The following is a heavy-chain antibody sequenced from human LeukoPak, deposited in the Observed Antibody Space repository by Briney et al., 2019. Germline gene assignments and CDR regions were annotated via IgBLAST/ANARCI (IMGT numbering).Heavy chain of an antibody. CDR3: AREACTGGSCYLDY. CDR1: GFTFSSYS. D-gene: IGHD2-15*01. J-gene: IGHJ4*02. V-gene: IGHV3-21*01. Sequence: GGSLRLSCAASGFTFSSYSINWVRQAPGKGLEWVSSISSSSNYIYYADSVKGRSTISRDNAKRSLYLQMNSLRAEDTALYYCAREACTGGSCYLDYWGQGTLVTVSP. CDR2: ISSSSNYI.